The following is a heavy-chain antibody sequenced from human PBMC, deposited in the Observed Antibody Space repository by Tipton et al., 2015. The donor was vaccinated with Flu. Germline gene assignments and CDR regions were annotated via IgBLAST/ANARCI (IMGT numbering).Heavy chain of an antibody. Sequence: TLSLTCTVSGGSISSYYWSWIRQPPGKGLEWIGYIYYSGSTNYNPSLKSRVTISVDTSKNQFSLHLASVTAADTAVYYCARRSTTAAPHYFDYWGQGILVTVTS. J-gene: IGHJ4*02. CDR2: IYYSGST. CDR3: ARRSTTAAPHYFDY. D-gene: IGHD1-1*01. CDR1: GGSISSYY. V-gene: IGHV4-59*08.